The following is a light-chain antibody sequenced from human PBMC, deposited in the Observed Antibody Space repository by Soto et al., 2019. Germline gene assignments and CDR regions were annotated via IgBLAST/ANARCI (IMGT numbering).Light chain of an antibody. CDR1: NSDLGSYNL. CDR2: EGT. CDR3: CSYAGDYMFV. J-gene: IGLJ1*01. V-gene: IGLV2-23*01. Sequence: CVLAHPGAGSGSPGQTITISCTGTNSDLGSYNLVSWFQPHPGKVPKVLIYEGTKRPSGVSDRFSGSKSDNTASLTISGLQAEDEVDYYCCSYAGDYMFVFGTGTKVTVL.